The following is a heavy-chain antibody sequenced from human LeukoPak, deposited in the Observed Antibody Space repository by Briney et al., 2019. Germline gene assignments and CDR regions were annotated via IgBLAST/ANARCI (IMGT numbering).Heavy chain of an antibody. CDR3: ARGQPPRITIFGVVMSGNWFDP. Sequence: SETLSLTCAVYGGSFSGYYWSWIRQPPGKGLEWIGEINHSGSTNYNPSLKSRVTISVDTSKNQFSLKLSSVTAADTAVYYCARGQPPRITIFGVVMSGNWFDPWGQGTLVTVSS. J-gene: IGHJ5*02. CDR2: INHSGST. CDR1: GGSFSGYY. V-gene: IGHV4-34*01. D-gene: IGHD3-3*01.